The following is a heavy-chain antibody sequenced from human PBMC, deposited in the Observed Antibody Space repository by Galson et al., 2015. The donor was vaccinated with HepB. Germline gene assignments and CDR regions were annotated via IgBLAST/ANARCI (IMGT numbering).Heavy chain of an antibody. CDR2: IYPDDSDT. CDR3: ARTYAFDI. J-gene: IGHJ3*02. V-gene: IGHV5-51*03. CDR1: GYTFSNHW. Sequence: QSGAEVKKPGESLKISCEGSGYTFSNHWIAWVRQMPGRGLEWMGIIYPDDSDTRYRPSFQGQVIISADKSIGTAYLQWSSLKVSDSAMYYCARTYAFDIWGQGTMVTVSS.